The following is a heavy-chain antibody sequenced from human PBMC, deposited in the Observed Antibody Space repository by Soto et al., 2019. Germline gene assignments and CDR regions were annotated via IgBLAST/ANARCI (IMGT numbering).Heavy chain of an antibody. D-gene: IGHD3-3*01. J-gene: IGHJ6*02. CDR2: ISYDGSNK. CDR1: GFTFSSYA. Sequence: QVQLVESGGGVVQPGRSLRLSCAASGFTFSSYAMHWVRQALGKGLEWVAVISYDGSNKYYADSVKGRFTISRDNSKNTLYLQMNSLRAEDTAVYYCARGRAIRFWEWFGMDVWGQGTTVTVSS. CDR3: ARGRAIRFWEWFGMDV. V-gene: IGHV3-30-3*01.